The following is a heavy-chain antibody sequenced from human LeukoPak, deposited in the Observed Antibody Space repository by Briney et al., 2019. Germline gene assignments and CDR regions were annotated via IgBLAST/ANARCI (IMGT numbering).Heavy chain of an antibody. CDR3: ARDKFKGREGVLWFGEFPPNWFDP. CDR1: GYTFTSYY. V-gene: IGHV1-69*05. Sequence: ASVKVSCKASGYTFTSYYMHWVRQAPGQGLEWMGRIIPIFGTANYAQKFQGRVTITTDESTSTAYMELSSLRSEDTAVYYCARDKFKGREGVLWFGEFPPNWFDPWGQGTLVTVSS. CDR2: IIPIFGTA. J-gene: IGHJ5*02. D-gene: IGHD3-10*01.